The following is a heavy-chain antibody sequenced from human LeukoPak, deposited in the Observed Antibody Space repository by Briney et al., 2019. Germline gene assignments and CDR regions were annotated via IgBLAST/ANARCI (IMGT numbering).Heavy chain of an antibody. J-gene: IGHJ5*02. CDR2: INHSGST. CDR1: GGSFSGYY. D-gene: IGHD3-10*01. V-gene: IGHV4-34*01. CDR3: ARFRAQNWFDP. Sequence: SETLSLTCAVYGGSFSGYYWSWIRQPPGKGLEWIGEINHSGSTNYNPSLKSRVTISVDTSKNQFSLKLSSVTAADTAVYYCARFRAQNWFDPWGQGTLVTVPS.